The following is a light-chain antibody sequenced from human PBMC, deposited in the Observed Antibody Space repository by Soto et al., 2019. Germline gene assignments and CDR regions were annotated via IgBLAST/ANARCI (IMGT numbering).Light chain of an antibody. J-gene: IGLJ1*01. CDR2: DVS. CDR3: SSYTSSSTSFYV. Sequence: QSALTQPASVSGSPGQSITISCTGTSSDVGGYNYVSWYQQHPGKAPKLMIYDVSNWPSGVSNRFSGSKSGNTASLTISGLQAEDEADYYCSSYTSSSTSFYVFGTGTKLTVL. V-gene: IGLV2-14*01. CDR1: SSDVGGYNY.